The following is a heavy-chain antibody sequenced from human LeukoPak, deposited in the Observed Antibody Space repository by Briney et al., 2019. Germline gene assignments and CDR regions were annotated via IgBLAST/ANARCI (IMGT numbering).Heavy chain of an antibody. D-gene: IGHD3-10*01. V-gene: IGHV4-59*01. CDR1: GGSISRYY. J-gene: IGHJ6*03. CDR3: ARGFYGSGSYSPPYYYMDV. Sequence: SETLSLTCTVSGGSISRYYWSWIRQPPGKGLVWVGYIYYSGSTNYNPSLKSRVTISVDTSKNQFSLKLSSVTAADTAVYYCARGFYGSGSYSPPYYYMDVWGKGTTVTISS. CDR2: IYYSGST.